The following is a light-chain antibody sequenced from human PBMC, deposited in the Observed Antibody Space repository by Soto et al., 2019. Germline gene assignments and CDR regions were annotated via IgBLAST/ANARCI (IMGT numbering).Light chain of an antibody. V-gene: IGKV3-11*01. CDR2: DSA. J-gene: IGKJ4*01. CDR1: QSVSSY. CDR3: QQRTNWPLT. Sequence: EIVLTQSPATLSLSPGERATLSCRASQSVSSYLAWYQQKPGQAPRLLICDSANRATGIPARFSGSGSGTDVTLTISSLEPEECAVYYCQQRTNWPLTFGGGTKVEIK.